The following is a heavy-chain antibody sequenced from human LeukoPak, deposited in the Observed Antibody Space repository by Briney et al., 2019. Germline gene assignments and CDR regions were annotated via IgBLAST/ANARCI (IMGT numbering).Heavy chain of an antibody. J-gene: IGHJ4*02. V-gene: IGHV4-61*01. CDR2: IYYSGST. CDR1: GGSVSSGSYY. CDR3: ARRRYYYDSSGYYFEYYFDY. Sequence: SETLSLTCTVSGGSVSSGSYYWSWIRQPPGKGLEWIGYIYYSGSTNYNPSLKSRVTISVDTSKNQISLKLSSVTAADTAVYYCARRRYYYDSSGYYFEYYFDYWGQGTLVTVSS. D-gene: IGHD3-22*01.